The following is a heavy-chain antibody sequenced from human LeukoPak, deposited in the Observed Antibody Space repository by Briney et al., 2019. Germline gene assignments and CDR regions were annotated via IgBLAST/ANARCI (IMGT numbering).Heavy chain of an antibody. V-gene: IGHV3-23*01. CDR1: GITLSNYG. Sequence: GGSLRLSCAVSGITLSNYGMSWVRQAPGKGLEWVAGMSDSGGRTNYADSVKGRFAISRDNPKNTLYLQMNSLRAEDTAVYFCAKRGVVIRVILVGFHKEAYYFDSWGQGALVTVSS. D-gene: IGHD3-22*01. J-gene: IGHJ4*02. CDR2: MSDSGGRT. CDR3: AKRGVVIRVILVGFHKEAYYFDS.